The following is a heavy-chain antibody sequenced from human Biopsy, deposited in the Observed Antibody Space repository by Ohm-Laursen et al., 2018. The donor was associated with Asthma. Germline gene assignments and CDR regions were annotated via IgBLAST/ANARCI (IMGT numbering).Heavy chain of an antibody. CDR3: AKARCYYYYCDMEV. J-gene: IGHJ6*02. CDR1: GGTFNNYA. CDR2: ISPIFGST. V-gene: IGHV1-69*13. Sequence: SVKVSCKPSGGTFNNYAINWVRQAPGQGLEWVGGISPIFGSTAYAQKFQGRVTITADVFTSTVYMELSGLRSEDTAVLYCAKARCYYYYCDMEVWGPGTAITVSS.